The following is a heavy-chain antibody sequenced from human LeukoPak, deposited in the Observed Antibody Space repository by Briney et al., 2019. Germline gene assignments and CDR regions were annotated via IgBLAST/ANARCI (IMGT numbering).Heavy chain of an antibody. CDR3: ATIGTGDYRDDS. Sequence: GGSLRLSCVVSGFSVSNNYVSWVRQAPGKGLEWVSVIYSGNTIKYAGSVKGGFTISRDNSKNTVYLQMSSLRAEDTALYYCATIGTGDYRDDSWGQGTLVTVSS. CDR1: GFSVSNNY. D-gene: IGHD3/OR15-3a*01. J-gene: IGHJ5*01. CDR2: IYSGNTI. V-gene: IGHV3-66*01.